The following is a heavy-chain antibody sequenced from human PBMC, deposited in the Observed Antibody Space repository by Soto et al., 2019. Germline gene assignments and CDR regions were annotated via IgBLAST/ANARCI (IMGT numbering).Heavy chain of an antibody. D-gene: IGHD6-13*01. CDR3: ARDWAAAAGEYNWFDP. Sequence: ASVKGYFKASGYTFTSYAMHWVRQAPGQSLEWIGWINAGNGNTKYSQKFQGRVTITRDTSASTAYMELSSLRSEDTAVYYCARDWAAAAGEYNWFDPWGQGTMVTVSS. J-gene: IGHJ5*02. V-gene: IGHV1-3*01. CDR1: GYTFTSYA. CDR2: INAGNGNT.